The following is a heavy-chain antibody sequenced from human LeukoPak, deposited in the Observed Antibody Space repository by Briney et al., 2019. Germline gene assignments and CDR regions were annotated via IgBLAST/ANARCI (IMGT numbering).Heavy chain of an antibody. V-gene: IGHV1-2*02. D-gene: IGHD3-22*01. J-gene: IGHJ4*02. CDR3: ARRGLKYYDCSGYYRH. CDR2: INLNSGGT. Sequence: ASVTVSCKASGYTFTGYYMHWVRLAPAQGLEWMGWINLNSGGTNYAQKFHDRVTMTRDTSISTAYMELSRLRSDATAVDYCARRGLKYYDCSGYYRHWGQGTLVTVSS. CDR1: GYTFTGYY.